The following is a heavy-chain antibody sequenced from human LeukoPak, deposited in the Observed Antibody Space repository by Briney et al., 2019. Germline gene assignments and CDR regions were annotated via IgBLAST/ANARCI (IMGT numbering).Heavy chain of an antibody. J-gene: IGHJ6*03. CDR1: GFTFSSYW. CDR2: IKQDGSEK. CDR3: AKDRIYSNYGYYMDV. V-gene: IGHV3-7*01. D-gene: IGHD4-11*01. Sequence: PGGSLRLSCAASGFTFSSYWMSWVRQAPGKGLEWVANIKQDGSEKYYVDSVKGRFTISRDNSKNTPYLQMNSLRDEDTAVFYCAKDRIYSNYGYYMDVWGKGTTVTVSS.